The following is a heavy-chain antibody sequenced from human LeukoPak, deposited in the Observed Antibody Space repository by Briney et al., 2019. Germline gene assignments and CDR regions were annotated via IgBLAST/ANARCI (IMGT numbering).Heavy chain of an antibody. J-gene: IGHJ4*02. V-gene: IGHV4-59*01. Sequence: SETLSLTCTVSGGSISSYYWSWIRQPPGKGLEWIGYIYYSGSTNYNPSLKSRVTISVDTSKNQLSLKLSSVTAADTAVYYCARVGVGATTYFDYWGQGTLVTVSS. CDR2: IYYSGST. CDR3: ARVGVGATTYFDY. D-gene: IGHD1-26*01. CDR1: GGSISSYY.